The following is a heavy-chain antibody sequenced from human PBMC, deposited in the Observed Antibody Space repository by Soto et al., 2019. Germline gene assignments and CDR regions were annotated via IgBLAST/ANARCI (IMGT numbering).Heavy chain of an antibody. CDR2: IIPILGIA. V-gene: IGHV1-69*02. D-gene: IGHD2-2*02. CDR1: GGTFSSYT. Sequence: QVQLVQSGAEVNKPGSSVKVSCKASGGTFSSYTISWVRQAPGQGLEWMGRIIPILGIANYAQKFQGRVTITADKSTSTAYMELSSLRSEDTAVYYCARGYCSSTSCYKVNYYYYMDVWGKGTTVTVSS. CDR3: ARGYCSSTSCYKVNYYYYMDV. J-gene: IGHJ6*03.